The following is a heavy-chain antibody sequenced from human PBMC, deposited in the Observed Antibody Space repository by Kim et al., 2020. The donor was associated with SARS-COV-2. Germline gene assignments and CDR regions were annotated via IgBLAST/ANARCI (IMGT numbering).Heavy chain of an antibody. Sequence: GGSLRLSCAASGFTFSSYSMHWVRQAPGKGLVWVSRINTDGSSTNYADSVKGRFTISRDNAKNTLYLQMNSLRVEDTAVYYCASGGYCSGRRCYRFGDCWGQGTLVTVSS. CDR3: ASGGYCSGRRCYRFGDC. D-gene: IGHD2-15*01. V-gene: IGHV3-74*01. J-gene: IGHJ4*02. CDR2: INTDGSST. CDR1: GFTFSSYS.